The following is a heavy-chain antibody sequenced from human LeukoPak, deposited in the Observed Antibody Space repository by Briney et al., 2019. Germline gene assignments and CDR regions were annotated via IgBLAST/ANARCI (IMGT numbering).Heavy chain of an antibody. J-gene: IGHJ3*02. CDR2: INHSGST. CDR1: GGSFSGYY. V-gene: IGHV4-34*01. D-gene: IGHD4-11*01. Sequence: SETLSLTCAVYGGSFSGYYWSWIRQPPGKGLEWIGEINHSGSTNYNPSLKSRVTISVDTSKNQFSLKLSSMTAADTAVYYCASDTVTTGNDAFDIWGQGTMVTVSS. CDR3: ASDTVTTGNDAFDI.